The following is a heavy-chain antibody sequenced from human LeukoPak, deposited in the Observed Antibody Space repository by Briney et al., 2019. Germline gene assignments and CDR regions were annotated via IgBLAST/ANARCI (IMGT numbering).Heavy chain of an antibody. CDR2: IKQDGSEK. CDR3: ARRGSGSYFFSFDY. Sequence: GGSLRLSCAASGFTFSSYWMSWVRQAPGKGPEWVANIKQDGSEKYYVDSVKGRFTISRDNAKNSLYLQMNSLRAEDTAVYFCARRGSGSYFFSFDYWGQGILVTVSS. V-gene: IGHV3-7*03. CDR1: GFTFSSYW. D-gene: IGHD1-26*01. J-gene: IGHJ4*02.